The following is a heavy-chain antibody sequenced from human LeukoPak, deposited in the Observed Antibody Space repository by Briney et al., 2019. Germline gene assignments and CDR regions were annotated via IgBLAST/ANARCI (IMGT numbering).Heavy chain of an antibody. CDR2: IYYSGST. CDR1: GGSISSSSYY. J-gene: IGHJ4*02. V-gene: IGHV4-39*01. Sequence: SETLSLTCTVSGGSISSSSYYWGWIRQPPGRGLEWIGSIYYSGSTYYNPSLKSRVTISVDTSKNQFSLKLSSVTAADTAVYYCARRGAAAGSYYFDYWGQGTLVTVCS. CDR3: ARRGAAAGSYYFDY. D-gene: IGHD6-13*01.